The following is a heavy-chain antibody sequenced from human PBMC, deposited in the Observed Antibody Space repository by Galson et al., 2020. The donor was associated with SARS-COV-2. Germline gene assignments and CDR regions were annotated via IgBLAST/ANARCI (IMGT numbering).Heavy chain of an antibody. J-gene: IGHJ4*02. CDR1: GFTFSSYA. Sequence: GESLKISCAASGFTFSSYAMSWVRQAPGKGLEWVSAISGSGGSTYYADSVKGRFTISRDNSKNTLYLQMNSLRAEDTAVYYCAKDPASSGYYYGLEPFFFDYWGQGTLVTVSS. V-gene: IGHV3-23*01. CDR3: AKDPASSGYYYGLEPFFFDY. CDR2: ISGSGGST. D-gene: IGHD3-22*01.